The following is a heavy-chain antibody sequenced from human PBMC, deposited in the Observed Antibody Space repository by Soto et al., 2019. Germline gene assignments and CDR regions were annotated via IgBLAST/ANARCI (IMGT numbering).Heavy chain of an antibody. CDR1: GFTVSSYA. D-gene: IGHD3-10*01. CDR2: IGVGGGDR. CDR3: ARVRFGELV. J-gene: IGHJ4*02. Sequence: EMQLLESGGGLVQAGGSLRLSCAASGFTVSSYALNWVRQAPGKGLEWVSIIGVGGGDRYYPESVKGRFTISRDNSRDTLYLEMNSLRDEDTAVYYCARVRFGELVWGQGTLVTVSS. V-gene: IGHV3-23*01.